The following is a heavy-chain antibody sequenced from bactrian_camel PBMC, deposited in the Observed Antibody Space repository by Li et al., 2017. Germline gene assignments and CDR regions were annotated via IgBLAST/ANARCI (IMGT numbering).Heavy chain of an antibody. D-gene: IGHD6*01. Sequence: DVQLVESGGGLVQPGGSLRLSCAASGFTFSSYDMSWVRQAPGKGLEWVSAINSGSGSTYYADSVKDRFTISRDNAKNTLYLQMNSLKSEDTALYYCATLTVVAGTNFPWGQGTQVTVS. CDR1: GFTFSSYD. CDR2: INSGSGST. J-gene: IGHJ6*01. CDR3: ATLTVVAGTNFP. V-gene: IGHV3S40*01.